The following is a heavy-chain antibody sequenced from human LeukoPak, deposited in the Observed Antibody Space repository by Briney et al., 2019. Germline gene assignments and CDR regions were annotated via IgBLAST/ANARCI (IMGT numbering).Heavy chain of an antibody. CDR2: INHSGST. CDR3: ASGIGYCTNGVCSLDY. CDR1: GGSFSGYY. D-gene: IGHD2-8*01. V-gene: IGHV4-34*01. Sequence: SETLSLTCAVYGGSFSGYYRSWIRQPPGKGLEWIGEINHSGSTNYNPSLKSRVTISVDTSKNQFSLKLSSVTAADTAVYYCASGIGYCTNGVCSLDYWGQGTLVTVSS. J-gene: IGHJ4*02.